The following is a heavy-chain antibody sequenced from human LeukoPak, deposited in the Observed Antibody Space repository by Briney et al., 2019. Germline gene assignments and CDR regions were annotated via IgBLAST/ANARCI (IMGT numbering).Heavy chain of an antibody. CDR2: INRSGST. V-gene: IGHV4-34*01. J-gene: IGHJ4*02. CDR1: GGSFSGYY. CDR3: ARDQRTIKEMATITRHIPHRPPLGY. D-gene: IGHD5-24*01. Sequence: SETLSLTCAVYGGSFSGYYWSWIRQPPGKGLEWIGEINRSGSTNYNPSLKSRVTISVDTSKNQFSLKLSSVTAADTAVYYCARDQRTIKEMATITRHIPHRPPLGYWGQGTLVTVSS.